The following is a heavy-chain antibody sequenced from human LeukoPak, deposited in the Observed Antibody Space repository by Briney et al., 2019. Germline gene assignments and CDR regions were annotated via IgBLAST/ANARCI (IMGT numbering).Heavy chain of an antibody. J-gene: IGHJ5*02. CDR3: ARDRNGANWFDP. CDR1: GYTFTSNY. D-gene: IGHD1-26*01. Sequence: ASVKVSCKESGYTFTSNYMHWVRQAPGQGLEWMGIINPRGSSTSYAQKFQGRVTMTRDTSTSTVYMELSSLRSEDTAVYYCARDRNGANWFDPWGQGTLVTVSS. V-gene: IGHV1-46*01. CDR2: INPRGSST.